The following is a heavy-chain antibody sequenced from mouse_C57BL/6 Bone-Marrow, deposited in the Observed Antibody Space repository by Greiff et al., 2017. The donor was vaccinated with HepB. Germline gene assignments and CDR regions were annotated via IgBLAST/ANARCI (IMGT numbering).Heavy chain of an antibody. Sequence: VQVVESGAELARPGASVKLSCKASGYTFTSYGISWVKQRTGQGLEWIGEIYPRSGNTYYNEKFKGKATLTAYKSSSTAYMELRSLTSEDSAVYFCARTTVVAHWYFDVWGTGTTVTVSS. CDR2: IYPRSGNT. J-gene: IGHJ1*03. D-gene: IGHD1-1*01. V-gene: IGHV1-81*01. CDR1: GYTFTSYG. CDR3: ARTTVVAHWYFDV.